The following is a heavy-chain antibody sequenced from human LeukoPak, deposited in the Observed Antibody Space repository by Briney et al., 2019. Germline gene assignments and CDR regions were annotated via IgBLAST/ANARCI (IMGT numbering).Heavy chain of an antibody. D-gene: IGHD3-10*01. CDR2: IIPVLGIA. CDR1: GGTFSSYT. Sequence: SVKVSCKASGGTFSSYTISWVRQAPGQGLEWMGRIIPVLGIANYAQKFQGRVTITADKSTSTAYMELSSLRSEDTAVYYCARAEEGNYYGMDVWGQGTTVTVSS. CDR3: ARAEEGNYYGMDV. J-gene: IGHJ6*02. V-gene: IGHV1-69*02.